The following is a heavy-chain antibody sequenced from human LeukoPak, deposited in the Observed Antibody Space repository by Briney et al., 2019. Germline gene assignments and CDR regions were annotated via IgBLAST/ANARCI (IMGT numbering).Heavy chain of an antibody. J-gene: IGHJ5*02. CDR2: ISGSGGST. CDR3: AKSKSEYNWFDP. V-gene: IGHV3-23*01. Sequence: GGSLRLSCAASGFTFSSYAMSWVRQAPGKGLEWVSAISGSGGSTYYAGSVKGRFTISRDNSKNTLYLQMNSLRAEDTAVYYCAKSKSEYNWFDPWGQGTLVTVSS. CDR1: GFTFSSYA.